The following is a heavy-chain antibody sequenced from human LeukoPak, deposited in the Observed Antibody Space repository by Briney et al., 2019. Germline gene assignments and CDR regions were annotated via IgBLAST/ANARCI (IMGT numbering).Heavy chain of an antibody. Sequence: GGSLRLSCAASGLSSSYGMHWVRQAPGKGLEWVALIRFDGSNKNYADSVKGRFTISRDNSKNTLYLQMNSLRAEDTAVYYCAKQDSFGPYYYMDVWGKGTTVTVSS. D-gene: IGHD5-18*01. J-gene: IGHJ6*03. CDR3: AKQDSFGPYYYMDV. V-gene: IGHV3-30*02. CDR2: IRFDGSNK. CDR1: GLSSSYG.